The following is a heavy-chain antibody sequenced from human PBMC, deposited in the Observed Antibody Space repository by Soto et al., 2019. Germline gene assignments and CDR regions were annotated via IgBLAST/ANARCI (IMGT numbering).Heavy chain of an antibody. V-gene: IGHV4-59*01. CDR1: GGSISSYY. Sequence: SETLSLTCTVSGGSISSYYWSWIRQPPGKGLEWNGYIYYSGSTNYNPSLKSRVTISVDTSKNQFSLKLRSATAADTAVYYCARDRRYSSSWTPPYDYYGMDVWGQGTTVTVSS. J-gene: IGHJ6*02. D-gene: IGHD6-13*01. CDR2: IYYSGST. CDR3: ARDRRYSSSWTPPYDYYGMDV.